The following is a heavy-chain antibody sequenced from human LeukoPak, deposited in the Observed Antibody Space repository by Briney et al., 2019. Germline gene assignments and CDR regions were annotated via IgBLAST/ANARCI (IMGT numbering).Heavy chain of an antibody. Sequence: GGSLRLSCAASGFTFRDYWMTWVRQAPGRGLEWVAFMNGEGGGKLYMDSVKGRFTNSRDNAKSSLYLQMDSLRAEDTAVYYCVRDVGYFHMDIWGEGTTVTVSS. V-gene: IGHV3-7*01. J-gene: IGHJ6*03. CDR1: GFTFRDYW. CDR3: VRDVGYFHMDI. D-gene: IGHD3-9*01. CDR2: MNGEGGGK.